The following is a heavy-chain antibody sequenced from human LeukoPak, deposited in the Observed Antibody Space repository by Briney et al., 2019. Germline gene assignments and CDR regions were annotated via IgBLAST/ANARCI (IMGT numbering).Heavy chain of an antibody. CDR1: GGSISSSSYY. Sequence: PSETLSLTCTVSGGSISSSSYYWGWIRQPPGKGLEWIGSIYYSGSTYYNPSLKSRATISVDTSKNQFSLKLSSVTAADTAVYYCARQYSYALDYWGQGTLVTVSS. CDR3: ARQYSYALDY. V-gene: IGHV4-39*01. CDR2: IYYSGST. D-gene: IGHD5-18*01. J-gene: IGHJ4*02.